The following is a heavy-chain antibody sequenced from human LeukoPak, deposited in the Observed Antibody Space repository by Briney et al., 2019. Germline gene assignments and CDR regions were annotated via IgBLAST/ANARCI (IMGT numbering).Heavy chain of an antibody. J-gene: IGHJ4*02. CDR3: AGSRGLWFGESPDYFEY. V-gene: IGHV4-61*02. CDR1: GDSISSVNYY. Sequence: SQTLSLTCTVSGDSISSVNYYWSWIRQPAGKGLEWIGRIYTSGNTNYNPSLKSRITISVDTSKNQFSLKLRSVTAADTAVYYCAGSRGLWFGESPDYFEYWGQGTLVTVSS. D-gene: IGHD3-10*01. CDR2: IYTSGNT.